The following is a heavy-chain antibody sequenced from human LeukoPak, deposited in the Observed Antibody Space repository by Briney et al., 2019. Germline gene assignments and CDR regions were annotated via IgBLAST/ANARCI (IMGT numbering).Heavy chain of an antibody. CDR2: IHPSAGST. Sequence: ASVTVTCKASGYSFTSSFMHWVRMAPGQGPEWMGIIHPSAGSTVNTQRFQDRVTMTRDTSTTTVYMELSRLTAADTAVYYCARGGGQWYNLDLWGQGTLVTVSS. J-gene: IGHJ5*02. CDR1: GYSFTSSF. V-gene: IGHV1-46*01. CDR3: ARGGGQWYNLDL. D-gene: IGHD1-1*01.